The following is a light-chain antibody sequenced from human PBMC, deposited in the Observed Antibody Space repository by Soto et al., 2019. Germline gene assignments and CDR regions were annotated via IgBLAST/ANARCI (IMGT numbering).Light chain of an antibody. Sequence: EIVMTQSPATLSLSPGERATLSCRASQSVRDTYLAWYQQKPGQAPSLLIYGASNRATGVPDRFSGSGSGTDFALTISRLEPEDFALYYCQYCAISAGTFGQGTKVEIK. V-gene: IGKV3-20*01. CDR2: GAS. CDR3: QYCAISAGT. J-gene: IGKJ1*01. CDR1: QSVRDTY.